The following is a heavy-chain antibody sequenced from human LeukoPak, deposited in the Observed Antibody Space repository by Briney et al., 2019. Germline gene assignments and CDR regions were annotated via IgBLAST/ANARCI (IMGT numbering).Heavy chain of an antibody. J-gene: IGHJ4*02. D-gene: IGHD1-26*01. CDR1: GFTFSSYS. V-gene: IGHV3-21*01. CDR2: ISSSSSYL. Sequence: GGSLRLSCAASGFTFSSYSMNWVRQAPGKGLEWVSSISSSSSYLYYADSVKGRFTISRDNAKNSLYLQMNSLRAEDTAVYYCARVEEEWELLALNFDYWGQGTLVTISS. CDR3: ARVEEEWELLALNFDY.